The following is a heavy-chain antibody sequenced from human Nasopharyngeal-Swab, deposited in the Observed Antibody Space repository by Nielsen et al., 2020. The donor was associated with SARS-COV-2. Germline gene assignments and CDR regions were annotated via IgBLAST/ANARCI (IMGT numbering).Heavy chain of an antibody. Sequence: WVRQAPGQGLEGMGGFDPEDGETIYAQKFQGRVTMTEDTSTDTAYMELSSLRSEDTAVYYCATIEISGKGAYYYYMDVWGKGATVTVSS. D-gene: IGHD3-10*01. CDR3: ATIEISGKGAYYYYMDV. J-gene: IGHJ6*03. CDR2: FDPEDGET. V-gene: IGHV1-24*01.